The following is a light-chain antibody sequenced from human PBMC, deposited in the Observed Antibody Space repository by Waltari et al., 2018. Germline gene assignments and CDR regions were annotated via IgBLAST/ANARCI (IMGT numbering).Light chain of an antibody. V-gene: IGLV2-14*01. CDR2: EVS. CDR3: SSYTGRSTLLYV. CDR1: RSDVGRYNI. J-gene: IGLJ1*01. Sequence: QSALTQPASVSGSPGPSITISCTGTRSDVGRYNIVAWYQQYPGKAPKLMISEVSNRPSGISNRFSGSKSGNTASLTISGLQAEDEAYYYCSSYTGRSTLLYVFGTGTKVTVL.